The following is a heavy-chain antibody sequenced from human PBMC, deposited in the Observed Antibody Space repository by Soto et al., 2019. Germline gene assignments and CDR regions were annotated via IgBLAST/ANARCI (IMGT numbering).Heavy chain of an antibody. D-gene: IGHD5-12*01. CDR2: ISGRGGSP. Sequence: PGGSLRLSCAASGFTFNSYTMAWVRQAPGKGLEWVSSISGRGGSPSYADSVQGRFTISRDNSKNTLYLQMNSLRAEDTAVYYCARDGTVEMATIRYYFDYWGQGTLVTVSS. J-gene: IGHJ4*02. CDR3: ARDGTVEMATIRYYFDY. CDR1: GFTFNSYT. V-gene: IGHV3-23*01.